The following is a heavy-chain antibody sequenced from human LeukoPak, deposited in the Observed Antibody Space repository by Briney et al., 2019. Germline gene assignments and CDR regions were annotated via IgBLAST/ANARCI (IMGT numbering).Heavy chain of an antibody. CDR3: ARDWLEATAKGIDY. Sequence: GGSLRLSCAASGFTFSNYWMSWLRQAPGRGLEWVANIRGDGGEKNHVDSVKGRFTISRDNSKNSLFLQMDYLRAEDTAVYYCARDWLEATAKGIDYWGQGSLVTVSS. J-gene: IGHJ4*02. CDR1: GFTFSNYW. V-gene: IGHV3-7*01. CDR2: IRGDGGEK. D-gene: IGHD1-1*01.